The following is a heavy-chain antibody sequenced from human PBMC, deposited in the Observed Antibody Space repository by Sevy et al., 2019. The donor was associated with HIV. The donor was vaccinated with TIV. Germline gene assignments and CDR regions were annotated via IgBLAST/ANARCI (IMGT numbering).Heavy chain of an antibody. CDR2: ISDSDGTT. J-gene: IGHJ4*02. CDR3: AKDRRFSNQPFDY. Sequence: GGSLRLSCAASGFTFRSYAMNWVRQAPGKGLEWVSGISDSDGTTYYADSVKGRFTISRDNSKNTLYLQMNSLRAEDTAVYYCAKDRRFSNQPFDYWGQGTLVTVSS. V-gene: IGHV3-23*01. CDR1: GFTFRSYA. D-gene: IGHD3-16*01.